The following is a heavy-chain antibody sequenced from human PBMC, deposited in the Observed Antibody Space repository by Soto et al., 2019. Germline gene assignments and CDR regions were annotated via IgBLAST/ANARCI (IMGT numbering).Heavy chain of an antibody. V-gene: IGHV3-11*01. D-gene: IGHD3-9*01. CDR2: ISSSGTRM. Sequence: ESGGGLVQPGGSLRLSCTASGFTFSDYYMTWIRQAPGKGLESVSYISSSGTRMYYADSVKGRFTISRDNAKNSLYLQLNILRAEDTAVYYCAREYYDVLTDYYRYYYIDVWGKGITVTVSS. J-gene: IGHJ6*03. CDR1: GFTFSDYY. CDR3: AREYYDVLTDYYRYYYIDV.